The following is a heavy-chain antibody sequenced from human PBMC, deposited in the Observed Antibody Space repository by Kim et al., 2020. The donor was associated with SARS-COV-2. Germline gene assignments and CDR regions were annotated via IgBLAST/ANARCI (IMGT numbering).Heavy chain of an antibody. CDR1: GFTFSSYA. J-gene: IGHJ6*02. CDR2: IYSGSSST. D-gene: IGHD3-10*01. V-gene: IGHV3-23*03. CDR3: AKSGVEVYYGSETHYGIDV. Sequence: GGSLRLSCAASGFTFSSYAMSWVRQAPGKGLEWVSAIYSGSSSTYYADSGKGRLTISRHNSKNTLYLEMHSLRAEDTAVYYCAKSGVEVYYGSETHYGIDVAGQGSTVTVSS.